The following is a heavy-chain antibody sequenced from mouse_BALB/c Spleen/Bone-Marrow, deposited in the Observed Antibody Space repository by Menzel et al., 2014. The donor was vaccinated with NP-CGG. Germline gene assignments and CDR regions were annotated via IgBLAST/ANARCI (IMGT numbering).Heavy chain of an antibody. D-gene: IGHD2-4*01. V-gene: IGHV3-5*02. J-gene: IGHJ2*01. CDR3: ARGAMITTGYFDY. Sequence: EVHRVESGPGLVNPSQTVSLTCTVTGISITTGNYRWSWIRQFPGNKLEWIGYIYYSGTITYNPSLTSRTTITRDTSKNQFFLEMNSLTAEDTATYYCARGAMITTGYFDYWGQGTTLTVSS. CDR2: IYYSGTI. CDR1: GISITTGNYR.